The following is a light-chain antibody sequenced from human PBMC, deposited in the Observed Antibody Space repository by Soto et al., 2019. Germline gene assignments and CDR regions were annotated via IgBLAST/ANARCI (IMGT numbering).Light chain of an antibody. Sequence: QSALTQPASVSGSPGQSITISCTGTSSDVGGYNYVSWYQQHPGKAPKLMIYEVSNRPSGVSNVFSGCKSGNTASLTISGLQDEEEAVDYCSSARSSSILLYVFGTGTKLTVL. V-gene: IGLV2-14*01. CDR3: SSARSSSILLYV. J-gene: IGLJ1*01. CDR1: SSDVGGYNY. CDR2: EVS.